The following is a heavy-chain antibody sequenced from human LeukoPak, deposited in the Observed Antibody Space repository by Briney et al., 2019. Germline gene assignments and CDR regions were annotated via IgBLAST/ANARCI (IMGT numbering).Heavy chain of an antibody. V-gene: IGHV1-69*05. CDR1: GGTFSSYA. J-gene: IGHJ3*02. CDR2: IIPIFGTA. CDR3: AREGGRELLSTGSLVGAPGDI. D-gene: IGHD1-26*01. Sequence: SVKVPCKASGGTFSSYAISWVRQAPGQGLEWMGRIIPIFGTANYAQKFQGRVTITTDESTSTAYMELSSLRSEDTAVYYCAREGGRELLSTGSLVGAPGDIWGQGTVVTVSS.